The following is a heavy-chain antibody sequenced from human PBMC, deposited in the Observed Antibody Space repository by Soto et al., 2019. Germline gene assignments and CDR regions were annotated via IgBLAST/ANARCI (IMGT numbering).Heavy chain of an antibody. CDR2: INAGNGNT. D-gene: IGHD6-13*01. CDR1: GYTFTSYA. CDR3: AREKIAAAGYTYYYYYYGMDV. Sequence: ASVNVSCKASGYTFTSYAMHWVRQAPGQRLEGMGWINAGNGNTKYSQKFQGRVTITRDTSASTAYMELSSLRSEDTAVYYCAREKIAAAGYTYYYYYYGMDVWGQGTTVTGSS. V-gene: IGHV1-3*01. J-gene: IGHJ6*01.